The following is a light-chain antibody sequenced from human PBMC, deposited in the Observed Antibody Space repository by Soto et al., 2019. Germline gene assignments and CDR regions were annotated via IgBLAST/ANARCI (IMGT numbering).Light chain of an antibody. Sequence: QSVLTQPRSVSGSPGQSVTISCTGTGDDVGGYNYVSWYQQHPGKTPKLMIYDVTKRPSGVPDRFSGARSGNTASLTISGLQDHDEADYYCCLVAGPYTPSVVGTGTKVTVL. CDR2: DVT. J-gene: IGLJ1*01. CDR3: CLVAGPYTPSV. V-gene: IGLV2-11*01. CDR1: GDDVGGYNY.